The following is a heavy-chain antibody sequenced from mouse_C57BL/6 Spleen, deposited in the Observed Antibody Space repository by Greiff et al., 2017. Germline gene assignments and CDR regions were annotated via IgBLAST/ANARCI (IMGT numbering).Heavy chain of an antibody. V-gene: IGHV1-26*01. CDR2: INPNNGGT. D-gene: IGHD2-2*01. Sequence: VQLQQSGPELVKPGASVKISCKASGYTFTDYYMNWVKQSHGQSLEWIGDINPNNGGTSYNQKFKGKATLTVDKSSSTAYMGLRSLTSEDSAVYYCARGGLPPYDFDYWGQGTTLTVSS. CDR1: GYTFTDYY. CDR3: ARGGLPPYDFDY. J-gene: IGHJ2*01.